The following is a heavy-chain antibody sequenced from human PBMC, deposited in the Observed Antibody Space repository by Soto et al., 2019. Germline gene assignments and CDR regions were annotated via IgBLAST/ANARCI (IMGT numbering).Heavy chain of an antibody. CDR1: GGSISDYY. Sequence: QVRLQESGPGLVKPSETLSLTCTVSGGSISDYYWSWIRQPPGRGLDWIGYSNYSGSTDYTPSLNSRVPMAVDTSKTRSSLKLTSLTAADTAVSYCASGGDRFDPWGQGTLVTVSS. CDR3: ASGGDRFDP. J-gene: IGHJ5*02. V-gene: IGHV4-59*01. D-gene: IGHD6-25*01. CDR2: SNYSGST.